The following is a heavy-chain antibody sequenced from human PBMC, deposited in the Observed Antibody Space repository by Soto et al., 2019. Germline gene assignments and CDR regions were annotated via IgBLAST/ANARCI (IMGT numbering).Heavy chain of an antibody. V-gene: IGHV3-9*01. CDR3: AKGLDYYEGPDAFDI. J-gene: IGHJ3*02. CDR1: GFTFDDYA. Sequence: PGGSLRLSCAASGFTFDDYAMHWVRQAPGKGLEWVSGISWDSGSIGYADSVKGRFTISRDNAKNSLYLQMNSLRAEDTALYYCAKGLDYYEGPDAFDIWGQGTMVTVPS. D-gene: IGHD3-22*01. CDR2: ISWDSGSI.